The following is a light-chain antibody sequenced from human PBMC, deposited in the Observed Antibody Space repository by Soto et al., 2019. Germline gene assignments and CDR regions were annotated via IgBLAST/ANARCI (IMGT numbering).Light chain of an antibody. CDR3: SSYAGSNTFV. CDR1: SSDVGGYDS. CDR2: DLD. Sequence: QSVLTQPPSASGSPGQSVTISCSGTSSDVGGYDSVSWYQHHPGKVPKLIIFDLDKWPSGVPDRFSGFKSGNTASLTVSGLRAEDEADYYCSSYAGSNTFVFGTGTKVTVL. J-gene: IGLJ1*01. V-gene: IGLV2-8*01.